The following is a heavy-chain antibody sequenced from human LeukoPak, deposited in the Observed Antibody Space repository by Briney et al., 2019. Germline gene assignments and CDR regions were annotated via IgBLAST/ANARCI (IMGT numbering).Heavy chain of an antibody. J-gene: IGHJ3*02. CDR2: IHYSGTT. V-gene: IGHV4-59*01. CDR1: GDSISAYY. D-gene: IGHD6-19*01. Sequence: SETLSLTCTVSGDSISAYYWSWIRQPPGKGLEWIGYIHYSGTTNYNPSLKSRVTISIDTSKNQFSLKLSSVTAADTAVYYCAREPLSHSSGWFFDIWGQGTMVTVSS. CDR3: AREPLSHSSGWFFDI.